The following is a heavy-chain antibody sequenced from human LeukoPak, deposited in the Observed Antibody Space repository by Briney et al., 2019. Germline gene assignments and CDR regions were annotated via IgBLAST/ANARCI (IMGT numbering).Heavy chain of an antibody. CDR2: IIPIFGTA. D-gene: IGHD3-22*01. J-gene: IGHJ6*03. CDR3: ARVPSITMIVVVTPGHYYMDV. V-gene: IGHV1-69*01. Sequence: SVKVSCKASGGTFSSYAISWVRQAPGQGLEWVGGIIPIFGTANYAQKFQGRVTITADESTSTAYMELSSLRSEDTAVYYCARVPSITMIVVVTPGHYYMDVWGKGTTVTVSS. CDR1: GGTFSSYA.